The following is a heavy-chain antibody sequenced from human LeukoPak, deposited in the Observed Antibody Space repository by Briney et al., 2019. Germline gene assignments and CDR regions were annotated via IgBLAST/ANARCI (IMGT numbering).Heavy chain of an antibody. Sequence: SVKVSCKASGGTFSSYAISWVRQAPGQGLEWMGGIIPIFGTANYAQKFQGRVTITADKSTSTAYMELSSLRSEDTAVYYCARGWELLRHFDYWGQGTLVTVSS. CDR3: ARGWELLRHFDY. V-gene: IGHV1-69*06. J-gene: IGHJ4*02. CDR1: GGTFSSYA. CDR2: IIPIFGTA. D-gene: IGHD1-26*01.